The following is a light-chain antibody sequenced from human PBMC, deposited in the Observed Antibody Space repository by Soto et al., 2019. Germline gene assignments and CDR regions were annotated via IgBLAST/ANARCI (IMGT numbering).Light chain of an antibody. CDR2: DVN. CDR1: SSDVGGYNL. CDR3: SSYKSSSTRPYV. V-gene: IGLV2-14*01. J-gene: IGLJ1*01. Sequence: QSALTQPASVSGSPGQSITSSCTGTSSDVGGYNLVSWYQQYPDKAPKLMIFDVNTRPSGVSNRFSGSKSGNTASLTISGLQDEEEADYYCSSYKSSSTRPYVFGTGTKLTVL.